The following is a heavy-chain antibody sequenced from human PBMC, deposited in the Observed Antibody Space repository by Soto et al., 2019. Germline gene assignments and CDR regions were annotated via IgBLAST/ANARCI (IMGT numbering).Heavy chain of an antibody. CDR1: GGSISSGGYY. D-gene: IGHD3-22*01. V-gene: IGHV4-31*03. Sequence: QVQLQESGPGLVKPSQTLSLTCTVSGGSISSGGYYWSWIRQHPGKGLEWIGYIYYSGSTYYNPSLKSRVTISVDTSKNQFSLKLSAVTAADTAVYYCAREVVVNGAVDYWGQGTLVTVSS. CDR2: IYYSGST. J-gene: IGHJ4*02. CDR3: AREVVVNGAVDY.